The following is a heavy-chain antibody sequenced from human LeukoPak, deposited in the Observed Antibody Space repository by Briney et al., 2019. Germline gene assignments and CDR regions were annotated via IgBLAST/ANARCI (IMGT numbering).Heavy chain of an antibody. CDR1: GGSISSYY. CDR3: ARQIRIAAAGTGWFDP. D-gene: IGHD6-13*01. CDR2: IYYSGST. J-gene: IGHJ5*02. V-gene: IGHV4-59*08. Sequence: KASETLSLTCTVSGGSISSYYWSWIRQPPGKGPEWIGCIYYSGSTTYNPSLKSRVTISVDTSKNQFSLKLSSVTAAATAVYYCARQIRIAAAGTGWFDPWGQGTLVTVSS.